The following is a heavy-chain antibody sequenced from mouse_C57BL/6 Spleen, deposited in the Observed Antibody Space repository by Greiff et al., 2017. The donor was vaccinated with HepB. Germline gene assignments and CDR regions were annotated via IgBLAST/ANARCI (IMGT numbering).Heavy chain of an antibody. J-gene: IGHJ2*01. D-gene: IGHD2-5*01. CDR1: GYTFTSYW. Sequence: QVQLKQPGAELVKPGASVKMSCKASGYTFTSYWITWVKQKPGQGLEWIGDIYPGSGSTNYNEKFKSKATLTVDTSSSTAYMQLSSLTSEDSAVYYCARSTFAYYSNPFDYWGQGTTLTVSS. CDR2: IYPGSGST. CDR3: ARSTFAYYSNPFDY. V-gene: IGHV1-55*01.